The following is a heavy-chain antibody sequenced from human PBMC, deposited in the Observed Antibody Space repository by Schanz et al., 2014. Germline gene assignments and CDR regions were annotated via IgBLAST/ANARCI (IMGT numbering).Heavy chain of an antibody. CDR3: ARELRLEYYFDY. J-gene: IGHJ4*02. CDR1: GYTFTGYY. Sequence: QVQLVQSGPAVKKPGASMKVSCLASGYTFTGYYMHWVRQAPGQGLEWMGRINPNSGGTNYAQKFQGRVTMTRDTSISTAYMELSSLRSDDTAVYYCARELRLEYYFDYWGQGTQVTVSS. D-gene: IGHD4-17*01. CDR2: INPNSGGT. V-gene: IGHV1-2*02.